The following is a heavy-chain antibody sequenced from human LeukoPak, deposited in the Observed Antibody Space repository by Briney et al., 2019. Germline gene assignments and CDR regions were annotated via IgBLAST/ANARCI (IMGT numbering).Heavy chain of an antibody. CDR1: GFTFSGSA. J-gene: IGHJ4*02. D-gene: IGHD3-22*01. Sequence: PGGSLRLSCAASGFTFSGSAMHWVRQASGKGLEWVGRIRSKANSYATAYAASVKGRFTISRDDSKNTAYLQMNSLKTEDTAVYYCTTYYDSSGYGPFVDWGQGTLVTLSS. CDR3: TTYYDSSGYGPFVD. CDR2: IRSKANSYAT. V-gene: IGHV3-73*01.